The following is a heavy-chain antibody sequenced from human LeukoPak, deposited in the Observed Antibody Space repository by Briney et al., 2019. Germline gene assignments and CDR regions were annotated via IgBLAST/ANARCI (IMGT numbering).Heavy chain of an antibody. CDR3: ARVKYSSSWYREFWYFDY. D-gene: IGHD6-13*01. CDR2: ISAYNGNT. J-gene: IGHJ4*02. CDR1: GGTFSSYA. Sequence: GASVKVSCKASGGTFSSYAISWVRQAPGQGLEWMGWISAYNGNTNYAQKLQGRVTMTTDTSTSTAYMELRSLRSDDTAVYYCARVKYSSSWYREFWYFDYWGQGTLVTVSS. V-gene: IGHV1-18*01.